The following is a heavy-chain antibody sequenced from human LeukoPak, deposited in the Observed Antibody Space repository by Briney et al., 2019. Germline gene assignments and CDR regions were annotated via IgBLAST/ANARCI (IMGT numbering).Heavy chain of an antibody. J-gene: IGHJ4*02. CDR2: INPNTGET. CDR3: ARDQGSLTRSWYTGY. D-gene: IGHD6-13*01. Sequence: GASVKVSCKASGYTFTGYHIHWVRQAPGQGLEWMGRINPNTGETNFAQKFQGRVTMTRGTSITTAYMELSSLRPDDTAVYFCARDQGSLTRSWYTGYWGQGTQVTVSS. CDR1: GYTFTGYH. V-gene: IGHV1-2*06.